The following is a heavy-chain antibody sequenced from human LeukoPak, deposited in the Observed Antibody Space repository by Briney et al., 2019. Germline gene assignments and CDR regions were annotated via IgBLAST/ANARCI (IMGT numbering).Heavy chain of an antibody. CDR2: IGTKVYGGTT. J-gene: IGHJ4*02. CDR1: GLTFAYYA. V-gene: IGHV3-49*04. CDR3: AGGNFWSGYWIDY. Sequence: PGGSLRLSCTGSGLTFAYYALTWVRQAPGKGLEWVGFIGTKVYGGTTEYAASVKGRFTISRDDYKSIVYLHMNSLKTDDTAVYYCAGGNFWSGYWIDYWGQGTLLTVST. D-gene: IGHD3-3*01.